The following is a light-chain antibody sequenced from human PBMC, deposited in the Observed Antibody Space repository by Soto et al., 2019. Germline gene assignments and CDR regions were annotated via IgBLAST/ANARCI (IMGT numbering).Light chain of an antibody. CDR3: ATRDVSRSAGV. V-gene: IGLV1-51*01. J-gene: IGLJ3*02. CDR1: RSNIGSNF. Sequence: QSVLTQPPSVSAAPGQKVTISCSGTRSNIGSNFVSWYQQFPGSAPKLLIYDNDKRPSGIPDRFSGSKSGTSATLGITGLQTGDEADYYCATRDVSRSAGVFGGGTKRTV. CDR2: DND.